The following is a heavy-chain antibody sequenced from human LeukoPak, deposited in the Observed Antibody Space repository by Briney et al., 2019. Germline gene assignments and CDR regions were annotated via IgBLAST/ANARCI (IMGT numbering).Heavy chain of an antibody. J-gene: IGHJ5*02. V-gene: IGHV4-59*01. CDR2: IYYTGST. CDR3: ARGSVRGEFDP. D-gene: IGHD3-10*01. Sequence: PSETLSLTCTLSGGSISTYYWSWVRQPPGKGLEWIGYIYYTGSTDYNPSLKSRVTMSVDTSKNQFSLKLSSVTAAGTAVYSCARGSVRGEFDPWGQGTLVTVSS. CDR1: GGSISTYY.